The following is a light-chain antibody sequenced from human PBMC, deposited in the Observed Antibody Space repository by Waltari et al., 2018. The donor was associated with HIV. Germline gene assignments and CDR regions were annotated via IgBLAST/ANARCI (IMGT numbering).Light chain of an antibody. Sequence: DLVMTQSPDSLTVSLGERATMNCKSSQSLLYSSNNKNYLAWYQQKPGQPPKLLIYWASTRESGVPDRFSGSGSGTDFTLTISSLQAEDVAVYYCQQYYITPYTFGQGTKLEIK. CDR1: QSLLYSSNNKNY. J-gene: IGKJ2*01. V-gene: IGKV4-1*01. CDR2: WAS. CDR3: QQYYITPYT.